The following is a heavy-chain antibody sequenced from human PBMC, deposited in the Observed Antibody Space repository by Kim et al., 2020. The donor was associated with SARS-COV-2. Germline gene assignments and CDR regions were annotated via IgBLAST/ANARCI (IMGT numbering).Heavy chain of an antibody. J-gene: IGHJ4*02. Sequence: GGSLRLSCAASGFTFSSYAMHWVRQAPGXGXEWVAVISYDGSNKYYADSVKGRFTISRDNSKNTLYLQMNSLRAEDTAVYYCARGASGSYYDDYWGQGTLXTVSS. V-gene: IGHV3-30*04. CDR2: ISYDGSNK. CDR1: GFTFSSYA. CDR3: ARGASGSYYDDY. D-gene: IGHD1-26*01.